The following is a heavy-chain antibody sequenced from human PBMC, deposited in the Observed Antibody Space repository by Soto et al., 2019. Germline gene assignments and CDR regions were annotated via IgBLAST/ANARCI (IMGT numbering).Heavy chain of an antibody. CDR1: GYTFTSYA. D-gene: IGHD2-15*01. CDR2: INGGNGNT. J-gene: IGHJ5*02. CDR3: ARERYCSGGSCYWFDP. V-gene: IGHV1-3*01. Sequence: QVQLVQSGAEVKKPGASVKVSCKASGYTFTSYAMHWVRQAPGQRLEWMGWINGGNGNTKYSQKFPGSVTLTTDTSASTAYMELSSLRSEDTAVYYCARERYCSGGSCYWFDPWGQGTLVTVSS.